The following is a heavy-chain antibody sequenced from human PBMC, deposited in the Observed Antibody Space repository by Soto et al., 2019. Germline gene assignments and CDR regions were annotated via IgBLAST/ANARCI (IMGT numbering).Heavy chain of an antibody. CDR3: ARDPPRHGRIAVAGTDWFDP. Sequence: ASVKVSCKASGYTFTSYGIIWVRQAPGQGLEWMGWISAYNGNTNYAQKLQGRVTMTTDTSTSTAYMELRSLRSDDTAVYYCARDPPRHGRIAVAGTDWFDPWGQGTLVTVSS. V-gene: IGHV1-18*01. CDR1: GYTFTSYG. J-gene: IGHJ5*02. CDR2: ISAYNGNT. D-gene: IGHD6-19*01.